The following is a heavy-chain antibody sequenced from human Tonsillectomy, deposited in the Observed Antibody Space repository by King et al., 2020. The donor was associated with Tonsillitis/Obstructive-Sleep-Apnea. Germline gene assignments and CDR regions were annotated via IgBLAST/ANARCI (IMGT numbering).Heavy chain of an antibody. Sequence: VQLVESGGGVVQPGRSLRLSCAASGFTFSNYAMHWVRQAPGKGLEWVAVISYDGSNKYYADSVKGRFTIARDNSKNTLYLQMNSLRAEDTAVYYCARVTLDHMAAAANYWGQGTLVTVSS. CDR1: GFTFSNYA. CDR2: ISYDGSNK. V-gene: IGHV3-30*04. D-gene: IGHD6-13*01. J-gene: IGHJ4*02. CDR3: ARVTLDHMAAAANY.